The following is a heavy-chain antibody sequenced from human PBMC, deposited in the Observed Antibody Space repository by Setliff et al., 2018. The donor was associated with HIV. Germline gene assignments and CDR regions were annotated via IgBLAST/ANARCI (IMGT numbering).Heavy chain of an antibody. CDR1: GYTFTSYD. J-gene: IGHJ4*02. D-gene: IGHD3-10*01. Sequence: ASVKVSCKASGYTFTSYDINWVRQGTGQGLQWMGWMNPDSGNTGYAQKFQGRVTMTRNTSTSTAYIELSSLRSEDTAVYYCARVPPRWFGQLLYLQAFDYWGQGTLVTVSS. V-gene: IGHV1-8*01. CDR3: ARVPPRWFGQLLYLQAFDY. CDR2: MNPDSGNT.